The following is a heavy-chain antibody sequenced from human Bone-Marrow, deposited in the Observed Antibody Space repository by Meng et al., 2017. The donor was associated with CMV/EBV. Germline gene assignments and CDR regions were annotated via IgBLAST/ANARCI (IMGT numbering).Heavy chain of an antibody. D-gene: IGHD2-21*01. V-gene: IGHV5-51*01. Sequence: GESLKISCRGSAYDFTNYWIAWVRQMPGKGLEWMGMIFPGDSDTKYSPSFQGQVTMSIDNSTTTAYLQWSRLNASDTAMYYCARQRNYFRTTGDFNRWGQGTLVTVSS. CDR3: ARQRNYFRTTGDFNR. CDR1: AYDFTNYW. J-gene: IGHJ4*01. CDR2: IFPGDSDT.